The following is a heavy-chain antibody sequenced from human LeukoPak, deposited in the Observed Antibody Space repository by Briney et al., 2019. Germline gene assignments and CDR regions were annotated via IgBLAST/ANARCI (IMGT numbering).Heavy chain of an antibody. CDR1: GFTFSSYD. J-gene: IGHJ4*02. CDR3: ARDYQYYFDS. V-gene: IGHV3-30*03. Sequence: PGRSLRLSCAASGFTFSSYDVHWVRQAPGKGLEWVAVISYDGTNKYYADSVKGRFTISRDNAKNSLFLQMNSLRDEDTAVYYCARDYQYYFDSWGQGTLVTVSS. CDR2: ISYDGTNK.